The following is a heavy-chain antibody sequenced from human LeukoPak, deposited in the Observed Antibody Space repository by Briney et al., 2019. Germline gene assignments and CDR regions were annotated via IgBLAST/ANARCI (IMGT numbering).Heavy chain of an antibody. CDR2: IYSDGDT. Sequence: GGSLRLSCAASGFTVSSSYMSWVRQAPGKGLEWVSVIYSDGDTYYPDSVKGRFTISRDNSKNTLYLQMNSLRAEDTAVYYCAGDQTRPPQGGYWGQGTLVTVSS. V-gene: IGHV3-53*01. J-gene: IGHJ4*02. D-gene: IGHD3-16*01. CDR3: AGDQTRPPQGGY. CDR1: GFTVSSSY.